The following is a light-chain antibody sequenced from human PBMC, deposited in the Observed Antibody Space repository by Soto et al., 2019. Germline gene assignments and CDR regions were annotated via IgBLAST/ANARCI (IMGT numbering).Light chain of an antibody. CDR1: QSVSSNY. Sequence: EIVLTQSPGTLSLSPGERATLSCRARQSVSSNYLTWYQQKPGQAPRLLIHGTSNRATGIPDRFSGSGSGTDFTLTISRLEPEDFAVYYCQQYGTSPGYTFGQGTELEIK. CDR3: QQYGTSPGYT. J-gene: IGKJ2*01. CDR2: GTS. V-gene: IGKV3-20*01.